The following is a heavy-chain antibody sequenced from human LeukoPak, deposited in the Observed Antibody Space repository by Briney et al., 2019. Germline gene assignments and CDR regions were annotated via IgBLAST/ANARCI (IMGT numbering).Heavy chain of an antibody. V-gene: IGHV3-30*04. CDR2: ISYDGSNK. CDR3: ARDQEQWLTWYYFDY. Sequence: PGGSLRPSCAASGFTFSSYAMHWVRQAPGKGLEWVAIISYDGSNKYYADSVKGRFTISRDNSKNTLYLQMNSLRAEDTAVYYCARDQEQWLTWYYFDYWGQGTLVTVSS. D-gene: IGHD6-19*01. CDR1: GFTFSSYA. J-gene: IGHJ4*02.